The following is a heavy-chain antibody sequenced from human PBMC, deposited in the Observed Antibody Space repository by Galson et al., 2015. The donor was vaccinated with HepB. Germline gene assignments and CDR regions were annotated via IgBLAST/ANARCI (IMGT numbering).Heavy chain of an antibody. CDR1: GFTFSSYG. V-gene: IGHV3-33*01. CDR3: ARDPSYDMLTGYQFYFDY. CDR2: IWYDGSNK. J-gene: IGHJ4*02. Sequence: SLRLSCAASGFTFSSYGMHWVRHAPGKGLEWVAVIWYDGSNKYYADSVKGRFTISRDNSKNTLYLQMNSLRAEDTAVYYCARDPSYDMLTGYQFYFDYWGQGTLVTVSS. D-gene: IGHD3-9*01.